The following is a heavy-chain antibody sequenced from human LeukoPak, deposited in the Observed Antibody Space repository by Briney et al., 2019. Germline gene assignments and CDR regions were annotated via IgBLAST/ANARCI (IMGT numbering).Heavy chain of an antibody. D-gene: IGHD4-11*01. Sequence: GGSLRLSCAVSGFTFSSYTMNWVRKAPGKGLEWVSSITGSSTYIYYADSVKGRFTISRDNAKNSLYLQMNNLGAEDTAVYYCARDLTVTSTCWFDLWGQGTLVTVSS. CDR3: ARDLTVTSTCWFDL. V-gene: IGHV3-21*01. J-gene: IGHJ5*02. CDR1: GFTFSSYT. CDR2: ITGSSTYI.